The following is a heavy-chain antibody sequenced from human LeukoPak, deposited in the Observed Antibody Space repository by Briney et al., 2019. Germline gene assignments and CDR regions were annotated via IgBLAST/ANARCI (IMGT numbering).Heavy chain of an antibody. CDR3: ATSESQTRFDY. CDR1: GYGFTTHW. Sequence: GASLQISCKGSGYGFTTHWIGWVRQLPGKGLEWMGLIFPGDSGTIYNPSLQGQVTISADKSINTAYLRWSSLKASYTAMYYCATSESQTRFDYWGQGTLVTVSS. CDR2: IFPGDSGT. V-gene: IGHV5-51*01. J-gene: IGHJ4*02. D-gene: IGHD1/OR15-1a*01.